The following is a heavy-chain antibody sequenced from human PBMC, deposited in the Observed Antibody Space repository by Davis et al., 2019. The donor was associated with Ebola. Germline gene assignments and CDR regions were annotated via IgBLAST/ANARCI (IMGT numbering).Heavy chain of an antibody. CDR1: GYSFTSYW. J-gene: IGHJ2*01. CDR2: IYPGDSDT. D-gene: IGHD3-22*01. V-gene: IGHV5-51*01. CDR3: ARRIVVAHWYFDL. Sequence: GESLKISCKGSGYSFTSYWIGWVRQMPGKGLEWMGTIYPGDSDTRYSPSFQGQVTISADKSISTAYLQWSSLKASDTAMYYCARRIVVAHWYFDLWGRGTLVTVSS.